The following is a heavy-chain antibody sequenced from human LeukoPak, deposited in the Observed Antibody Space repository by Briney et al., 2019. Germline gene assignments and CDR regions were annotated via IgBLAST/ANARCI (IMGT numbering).Heavy chain of an antibody. Sequence: GASVKVSCKGSGYTFTNYAVHWVRQAPGKRLDWLGWINPGNGTKKYSQNFQGRVTVTSDTSAATAYVELNSLTSEDTAVYYCARERWHCRVNCYSVYYYALDVWGQGTTVTVSS. J-gene: IGHJ6*02. CDR2: INPGNGTK. CDR3: ARERWHCRVNCYSVYYYALDV. D-gene: IGHD2-15*01. V-gene: IGHV1-3*01. CDR1: GYTFTNYA.